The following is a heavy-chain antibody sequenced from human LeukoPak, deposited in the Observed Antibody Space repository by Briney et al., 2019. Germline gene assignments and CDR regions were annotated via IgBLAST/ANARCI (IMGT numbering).Heavy chain of an antibody. V-gene: IGHV1-2*02. J-gene: IGHJ3*02. CDR1: GYTFTGYY. CDR3: ARAGSITIFGVVIMAAFDI. CDR2: INPNSGGT. D-gene: IGHD3-3*01. Sequence: ASVKVSCKASGYTFTGYYMHWVRQAPGQGLEWMGWINPNSGGTNYAQKFQGRVTMTRDTSISTAYMELSRLRSEDAAVYYCARAGSITIFGVVIMAAFDIWGQGTMVTVSS.